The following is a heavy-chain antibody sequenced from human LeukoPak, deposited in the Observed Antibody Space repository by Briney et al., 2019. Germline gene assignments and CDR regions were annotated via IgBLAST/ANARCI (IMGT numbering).Heavy chain of an antibody. J-gene: IGHJ4*02. V-gene: IGHV3-21*01. CDR2: ISSSSSYI. D-gene: IGHD3-22*01. CDR1: GFTFSSYS. Sequence: GGSLRLSCAASGFTFSSYSMNWVRQAPGKGLEWVSSISSSSSYIYYADSVKGRFTISRDNAKNLLYLQMNSLRAEDTAVYYCAREGPYYYYDSSGYYHGPFDYWGQGTLVTVSS. CDR3: AREGPYYYYDSSGYYHGPFDY.